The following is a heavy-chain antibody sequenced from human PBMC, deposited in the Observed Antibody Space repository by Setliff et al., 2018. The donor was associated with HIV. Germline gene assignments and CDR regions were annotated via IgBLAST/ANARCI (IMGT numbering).Heavy chain of an antibody. CDR2: FDPEDGGT. J-gene: IGHJ3*02. Sequence: ASVKVSCKVSGYTLTELSIHWVRQAPGKGLEWMGGFDPEDGGTIHAQKFQGRVTMTEDTSTDTAYMELRSLRSEDTAVYYCARGLAAAGAFDIWGQGTMVTV. D-gene: IGHD6-13*01. CDR3: ARGLAAAGAFDI. CDR1: GYTLTELS. V-gene: IGHV1-24*01.